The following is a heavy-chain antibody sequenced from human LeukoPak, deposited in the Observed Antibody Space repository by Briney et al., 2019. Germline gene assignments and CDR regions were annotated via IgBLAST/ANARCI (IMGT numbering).Heavy chain of an antibody. CDR2: IIPIFGTA. J-gene: IGHJ6*02. Sequence: SVKVSCKASGGTFSSYAISWVRQAPGQGLEWMGGIIPIFGTANYAQKFQGRVTITAGESTGTAYMELSSLRSEDTAVYYCARGLTMVRGVIYYYGMDVWGQGTTVTVSS. CDR3: ARGLTMVRGVIYYYGMDV. V-gene: IGHV1-69*13. CDR1: GGTFSSYA. D-gene: IGHD3-10*01.